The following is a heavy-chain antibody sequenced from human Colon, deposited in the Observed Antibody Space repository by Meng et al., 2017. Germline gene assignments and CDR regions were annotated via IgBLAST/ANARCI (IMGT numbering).Heavy chain of an antibody. Sequence: SETLSLTCNVSGDSISGSRYYWGWIRQSPGKGLEYIATIFYSGRTYYNPSVKSRVTMSVDTTNNQFSLKLSSVTAADTAVYYCVRERGSYSGGEFEYWGQGTLVTVSS. CDR3: VRERGSYSGGEFEY. D-gene: IGHD3-22*01. J-gene: IGHJ4*02. V-gene: IGHV4-39*07. CDR2: IFYSGRT. CDR1: GDSISGSRYY.